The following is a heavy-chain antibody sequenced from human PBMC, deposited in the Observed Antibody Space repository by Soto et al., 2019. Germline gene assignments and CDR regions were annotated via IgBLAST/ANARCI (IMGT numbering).Heavy chain of an antibody. D-gene: IGHD3-3*01. V-gene: IGHV1-3*01. J-gene: IGHJ4*02. Sequence: ASVKVSCKASGYTFTSYATHWVRQAPGQRLEWMGWINAGNANTKYSQKFQGRVTMTRDTSTTTSYMELRSLTSDDTAVYFCARDWRGAEGFDSWGQGTLVTVSS. CDR3: ARDWRGAEGFDS. CDR1: GYTFTSYA. CDR2: INAGNANT.